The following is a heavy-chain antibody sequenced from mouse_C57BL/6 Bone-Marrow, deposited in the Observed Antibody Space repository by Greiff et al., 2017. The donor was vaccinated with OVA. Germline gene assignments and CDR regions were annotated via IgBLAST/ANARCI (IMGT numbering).Heavy chain of an antibody. V-gene: IGHV14-4*01. Sequence: EVQLQQSGAELVRPGASVKLSCTASGFNIKDDYMHWVKQRPEQGLEWIGWIDPENGDTEYASKFQGKATITAYTSSNTAYLQLSSLTSEDTAVYYCTTRDYYGSSYEEAMDYWGQGTSVTVSS. CDR3: TTRDYYGSSYEEAMDY. J-gene: IGHJ4*01. CDR1: GFNIKDDY. CDR2: IDPENGDT. D-gene: IGHD1-1*01.